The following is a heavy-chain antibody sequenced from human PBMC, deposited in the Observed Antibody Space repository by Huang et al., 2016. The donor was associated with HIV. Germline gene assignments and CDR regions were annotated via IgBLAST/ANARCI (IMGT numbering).Heavy chain of an antibody. CDR1: GYSFSNYW. CDR2: VYPGNYDT. V-gene: IGHV5-51*03. CDR3: ATTDASLATSFDH. Sequence: EVQLEQSGAEVKKPGESMKISCKASGYSFSNYWIGWVRQMPGKGLGWMGFVYPGNYDTRYGTSFDGRVTVSVDKSIATAYLQWSSLRPSDTARYYCATTDASLATSFDHWGRGTMLTVSS. J-gene: IGHJ4*02.